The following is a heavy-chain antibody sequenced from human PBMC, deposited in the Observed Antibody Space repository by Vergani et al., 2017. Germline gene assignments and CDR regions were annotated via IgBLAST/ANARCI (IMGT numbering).Heavy chain of an antibody. V-gene: IGHV3-48*01. CDR2: ISSSSSTK. Sequence: VQLEESGGGLVQPGGSLRLSCAASGFTFSSSGMNWVRQAPGKGLEWVSYISSSSSTKYYAEPVKGRFAISRDNAKNSLYLQMNSLRAEDTAVYYCARAAFYYDSSVYYSVVDYWGQGTLVTVSS. CDR3: ARAAFYYDSSVYYSVVDY. J-gene: IGHJ4*02. CDR1: GFTFSSSG. D-gene: IGHD3-22*01.